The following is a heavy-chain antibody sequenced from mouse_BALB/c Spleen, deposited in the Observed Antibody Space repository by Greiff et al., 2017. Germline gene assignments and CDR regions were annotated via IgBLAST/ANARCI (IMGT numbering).Heavy chain of an antibody. D-gene: IGHD2-10*01. CDR1: GFNIKDYY. V-gene: IGHV14-4*02. Sequence: EVQLQQSGAELVRSGASVKLSCTASGFNIKDYYMHWVKQRPEQGLEWIGWIDPENGDTEYAPKFQGKATMTADTSSNTAYLQLSSLTSEDTAVYYCNSCYGKGGYYAMDYWGQGTSVTVSS. CDR2: IDPENGDT. CDR3: NSCYGKGGYYAMDY. J-gene: IGHJ4*01.